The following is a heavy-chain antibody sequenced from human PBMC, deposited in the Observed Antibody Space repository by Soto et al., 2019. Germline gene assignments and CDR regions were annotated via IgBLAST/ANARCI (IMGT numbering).Heavy chain of an antibody. CDR1: GSSISSSSYY. CDR2: IYYSGGT. CDR3: ARPSGSYLFYFDY. V-gene: IGHV4-39*01. Sequence: SETLSLTCTVSGSSISSSSYYWGWIRQPPGKGLEWIGSIYYSGGTYYNPSLKSRVTISVDTSKNQFSLKLSSVTAADTAVYYCARPSGSYLFYFDYWGQGTLVTVSS. J-gene: IGHJ4*02. D-gene: IGHD1-26*01.